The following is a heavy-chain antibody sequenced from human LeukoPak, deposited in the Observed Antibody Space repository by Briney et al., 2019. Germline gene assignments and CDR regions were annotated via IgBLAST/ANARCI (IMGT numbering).Heavy chain of an antibody. V-gene: IGHV1-2*04. CDR3: ARDYCSSTSCLFDY. CDR2: INPNSGGT. D-gene: IGHD2-2*01. Sequence: ASVKVSCKASGGTFSSYAISWVRQAPGQGLEWMGGINPNSGGTNYAQKFQGWVTMTRDTSISTAYMELSRLRSDDTAVYYCARDYCSSTSCLFDYWGQGTLVTVSS. J-gene: IGHJ4*02. CDR1: GGTFSSYA.